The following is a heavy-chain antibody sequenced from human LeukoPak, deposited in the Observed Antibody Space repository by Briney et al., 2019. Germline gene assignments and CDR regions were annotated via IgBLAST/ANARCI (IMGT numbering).Heavy chain of an antibody. D-gene: IGHD3-3*01. J-gene: IGHJ4*02. CDR3: ARDYEDESN. CDR2: ISSSGSTI. V-gene: IGHV3-11*01. Sequence: LSLTCAVYGGSFSGYYWSWIRQAPGKGLEWVSYISSSGSTIYYADSVKGRFTISRDNAKNSLYLQMNSLRAEDTAVYYCARDYEDESNWGQGTLVTVSS. CDR1: GGSFSGYY.